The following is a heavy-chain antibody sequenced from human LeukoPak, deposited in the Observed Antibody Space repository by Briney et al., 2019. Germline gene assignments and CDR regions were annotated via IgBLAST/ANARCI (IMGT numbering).Heavy chain of an antibody. Sequence: PSETLSLTCTVSGGSINNFYWSWIRQPPGKGLEWIGYISYRGSTNYIPSLKSRVTISVDTSKNQFSLKLSSVTAADTAVYYCARGVRSIVGGLLRFCYFDYWGQGILVSVSS. CDR1: GGSINNFY. CDR3: ARGVRSIVGGLLRFCYFDY. D-gene: IGHD1-26*01. J-gene: IGHJ4*02. CDR2: ISYRGST. V-gene: IGHV4-59*01.